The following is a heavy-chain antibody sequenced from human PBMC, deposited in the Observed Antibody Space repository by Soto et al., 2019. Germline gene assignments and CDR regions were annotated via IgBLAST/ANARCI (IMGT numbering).Heavy chain of an antibody. Sequence: QVQLVQSGGEGKKTGCSVKISCKGSGGTFRSYTISWVRQAPGQGVEWVGRIIPLLGIANYAQKFQGRVTITADKSTSTAYMELSSLRSEDTAVYYCARDSSSGSYSWGQGTLVTVSS. CDR1: GGTFRSYT. CDR2: IIPLLGIA. V-gene: IGHV1-69*08. CDR3: ARDSSSGSYS. D-gene: IGHD3-10*01. J-gene: IGHJ4*02.